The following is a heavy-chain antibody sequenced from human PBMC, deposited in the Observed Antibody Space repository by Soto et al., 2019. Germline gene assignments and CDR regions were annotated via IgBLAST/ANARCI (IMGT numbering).Heavy chain of an antibody. CDR2: IDTSGSTI. Sequence: EVQLVESGGGLVQPGGSLRLSCVDSGFTLSSYEINWVRQAPGKGLEWLSYIDTSGSTIYYADSVKGRFTISRDNAKNSLYLQMNSLRAEDTAVYFCARDDYGGDSVYWYSDLWGRGTLVTVSS. D-gene: IGHD4-17*01. J-gene: IGHJ2*01. CDR3: ARDDYGGDSVYWYSDL. V-gene: IGHV3-48*03. CDR1: GFTLSSYE.